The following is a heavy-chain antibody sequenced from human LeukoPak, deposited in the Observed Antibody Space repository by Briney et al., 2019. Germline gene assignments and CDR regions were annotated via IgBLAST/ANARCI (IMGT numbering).Heavy chain of an antibody. CDR1: GFTFISYG. V-gene: IGHV3-30*02. CDR3: AKAAHTPFAFDI. J-gene: IGHJ3*02. Sequence: GGSLRLSCAASGFTFISYGMHWVRQAPGKGLEWVTFIRYDGSNKYYADSVKGRFIISRDNSKNTLYLQMNSLRAEDTAVYYCAKAAHTPFAFDIWGQGTMVTVSS. CDR2: IRYDGSNK. D-gene: IGHD2/OR15-2a*01.